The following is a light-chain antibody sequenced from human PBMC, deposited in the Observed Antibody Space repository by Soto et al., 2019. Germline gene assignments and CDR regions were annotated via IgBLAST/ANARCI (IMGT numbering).Light chain of an antibody. CDR1: QGSSSD. CDR2: DAS. Sequence: DIQMTQSPSSLSAPVGDRVTITCRASQGSSSDLAWYQRKPGKVPKLLIYDASTLQSGVPSRFSGSGSGTDFTLTISSLQPEDFATYYCLQNFNFPWTFGLGTKV. CDR3: LQNFNFPWT. V-gene: IGKV1-27*01. J-gene: IGKJ1*01.